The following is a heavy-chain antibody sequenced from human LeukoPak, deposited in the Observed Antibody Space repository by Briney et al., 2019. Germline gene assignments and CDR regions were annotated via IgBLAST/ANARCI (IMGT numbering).Heavy chain of an antibody. CDR2: TYYRSTWYN. Sequence: SQTLSLTCAISGDIVSSNSAAWNWIRQTPSRGLEWLGRTYYRSTWYNDYAVSVRGRITVNPDTSKNQFSLHLNSVTPEDTAVYYCARRLTQYDCFDPWGQGILVTVSS. CDR3: ARRLTQYDCFDP. J-gene: IGHJ5*02. V-gene: IGHV6-1*01. D-gene: IGHD2-2*01. CDR1: GDIVSSNSAA.